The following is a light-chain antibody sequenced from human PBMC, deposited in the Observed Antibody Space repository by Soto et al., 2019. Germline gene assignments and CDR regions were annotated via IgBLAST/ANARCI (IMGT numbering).Light chain of an antibody. CDR3: QQRDNLPQT. CDR1: HSIRTF. Sequence: EIVFTQSPGTLSLSQGERATLSCSASHSIRTFLAWYQHRPGQAPRLLIYDASDRATGIPARFSGSGSGTDFTLTISSLEPEDSAFYYCQQRDNLPQTFGQGTKVDIK. J-gene: IGKJ1*01. V-gene: IGKV3-11*01. CDR2: DAS.